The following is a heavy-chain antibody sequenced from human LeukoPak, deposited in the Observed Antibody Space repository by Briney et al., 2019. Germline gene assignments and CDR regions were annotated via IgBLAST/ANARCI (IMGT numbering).Heavy chain of an antibody. CDR1: GGSLTSRDSS. V-gene: IGHV4-30-4*01. CDR3: GSEKEKKGYGLDV. Sequence: PSETLSLTCTVSGGSLTSRDSSWSWIRQHPGKGLEWIGYINYSGSTSYNPSLKGRVTISVDTSKNQFSLKLISVTAAAAAAYYCGSEKEKKGYGLDVWGQGTTVTVSS. CDR2: INYSGST. J-gene: IGHJ6*02.